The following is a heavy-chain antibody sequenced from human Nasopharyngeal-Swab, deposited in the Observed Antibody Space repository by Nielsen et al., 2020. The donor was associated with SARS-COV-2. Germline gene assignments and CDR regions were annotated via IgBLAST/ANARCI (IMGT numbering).Heavy chain of an antibody. CDR2: ISGAGGTT. J-gene: IGHJ4*02. CDR1: GFPLTQHA. CDR3: AKALERELPRYSDF. Sequence: GGSLRLSCAVSGFPLTQHAMSWVRQAPGKGLEWVSFISGAGGTTFYSDSVKGRFTISRATSKNTLYLQMSSLRAEDTALYYCAKALERELPRYSDFWGQGTLVTVSS. D-gene: IGHD1-7*01. V-gene: IGHV3-23*01.